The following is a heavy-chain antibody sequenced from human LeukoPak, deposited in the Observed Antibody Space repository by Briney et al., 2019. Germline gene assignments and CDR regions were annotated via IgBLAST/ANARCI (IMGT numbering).Heavy chain of an antibody. J-gene: IGHJ6*04. Sequence: GPLRLSCAASGFTFSDYYMSWTRQAPGKGLEWVSYISSSSSYTNYAGSVKARFTISRDNAKNSLYLQMNSLRAEDTAVYYCARDIAVAGTDYYGMDVWGKGTTVTVSS. CDR1: GFTFSDYY. CDR3: ARDIAVAGTDYYGMDV. D-gene: IGHD6-19*01. CDR2: ISSSSSYT. V-gene: IGHV3-11*06.